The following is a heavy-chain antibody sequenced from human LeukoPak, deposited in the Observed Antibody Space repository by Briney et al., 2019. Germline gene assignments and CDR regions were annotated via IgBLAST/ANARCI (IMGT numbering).Heavy chain of an antibody. Sequence: GAPLHISCKASGYRFTNYWIAWVRQLPGKGLEWMGIIYPADSDTRYSPSFQGQATIYADKSISTASLQWCSLKASDTAMYYCARPGTTTRWYFDLWGRSSLVTVSS. V-gene: IGHV5-51*01. CDR1: GYRFTNYW. CDR3: ARPGTTTRWYFDL. D-gene: IGHD2/OR15-2a*01. CDR2: IYPADSDT. J-gene: IGHJ2*01.